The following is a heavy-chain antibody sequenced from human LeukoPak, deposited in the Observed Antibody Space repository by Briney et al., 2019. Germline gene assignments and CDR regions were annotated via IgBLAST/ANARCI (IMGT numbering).Heavy chain of an antibody. V-gene: IGHV1-46*01. J-gene: IGHJ6*02. CDR2: INPSGGST. Sequence: ASVKVSCKASGYTFTSYYMHWVRQAPGQGLEWRGIINPSGGSTSYAQKFQGRVTMTRDTSTSTVYMELSSLRSEDTAVYYCARDWVVVPAAINYGMDVWGQGTTVTVSS. CDR1: GYTFTSYY. CDR3: ARDWVVVPAAINYGMDV. D-gene: IGHD2-2*01.